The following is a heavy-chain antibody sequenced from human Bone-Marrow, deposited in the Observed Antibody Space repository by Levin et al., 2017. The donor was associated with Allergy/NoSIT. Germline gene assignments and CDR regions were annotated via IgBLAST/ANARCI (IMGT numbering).Heavy chain of an antibody. V-gene: IGHV1-46*01. Sequence: GASVKVSCKASGYTFTNYYMHWVRQAPGQGLEWLGMITPSGGSTSDAQKVQGRITMTRDTSTSTVYMDLSSLRSEDTAVYYCARGRHSSGYFPPFEYWGQGTLVTVSS. CDR1: GYTFTNYY. D-gene: IGHD3-22*01. CDR3: ARGRHSSGYFPPFEY. CDR2: ITPSGGST. J-gene: IGHJ4*02.